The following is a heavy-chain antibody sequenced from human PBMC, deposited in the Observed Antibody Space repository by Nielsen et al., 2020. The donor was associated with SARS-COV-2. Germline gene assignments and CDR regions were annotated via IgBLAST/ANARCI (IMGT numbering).Heavy chain of an antibody. D-gene: IGHD3-9*01. J-gene: IGHJ3*02. CDR1: GFTFSSYS. Sequence: GGSLRLSCAASGFTFSSYSMNWVRQAPGKGLECVSSISSSRNYIYYADSVKGRFTISRDNAKNSLYLQMNSLRAEDTAVYYCAKDRVDWLDAFDIWGQGTMVTVSS. CDR2: ISSSRNYI. V-gene: IGHV3-21*04. CDR3: AKDRVDWLDAFDI.